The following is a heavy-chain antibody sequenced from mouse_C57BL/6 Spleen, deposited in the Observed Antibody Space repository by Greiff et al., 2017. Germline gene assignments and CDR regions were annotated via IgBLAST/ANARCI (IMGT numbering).Heavy chain of an antibody. Sequence: QVHVKQPGAELVKPGASVKLSCKASGYTFNGYWMHWVKQRPGQGLEWIGMIHPNSGSTNYNEKFKGKATLTVDKSSSTAYMQLSSLTSEDSAVYYCARRTLDDWGQGTTLTVSS. V-gene: IGHV1-64*01. CDR2: IHPNSGST. J-gene: IGHJ2*01. CDR1: GYTFNGYW. CDR3: ARRTLDD.